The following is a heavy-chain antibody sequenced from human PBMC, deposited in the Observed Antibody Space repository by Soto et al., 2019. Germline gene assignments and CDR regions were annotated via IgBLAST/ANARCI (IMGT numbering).Heavy chain of an antibody. CDR2: ISGSGGST. Sequence: GGSLRLSCAASGFTFSSYAMSWVRQAPGKGLEWVSAISGSGGSTYYADSVKGRFTISRDNSKNTLYLQMNSLRAEDTAVYYCAKVATSSPYYDFWSGPDAFDIWGQGTMVTVS. V-gene: IGHV3-23*01. D-gene: IGHD3-3*01. J-gene: IGHJ3*02. CDR1: GFTFSSYA. CDR3: AKVATSSPYYDFWSGPDAFDI.